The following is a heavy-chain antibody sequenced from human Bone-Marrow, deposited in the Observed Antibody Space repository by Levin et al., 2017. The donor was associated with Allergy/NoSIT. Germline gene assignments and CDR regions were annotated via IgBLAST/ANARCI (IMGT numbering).Heavy chain of an antibody. Sequence: GGSLRLSCAASGFTFSNYGMTWVRQAPGKGLEWVSSFTDTGGTYYADSVKGRFTISRDNSKNTLYLETNSLRAEDTAVYYCAKDLGRSNGWTKPTYDDYWGQGTLVTVSS. CDR3: AKDLGRSNGWTKPTYDDY. J-gene: IGHJ4*02. D-gene: IGHD6-19*01. V-gene: IGHV3-23*01. CDR2: FTDTGGT. CDR1: GFTFSNYG.